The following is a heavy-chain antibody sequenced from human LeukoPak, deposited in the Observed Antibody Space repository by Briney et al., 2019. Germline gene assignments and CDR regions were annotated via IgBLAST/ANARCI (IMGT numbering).Heavy chain of an antibody. V-gene: IGHV4-39*01. CDR1: GGSISSSSYY. CDR3: ARQNPVLLWFGEFDY. J-gene: IGHJ4*02. D-gene: IGHD3-10*01. CDR2: IYYSGST. Sequence: PSETLSLTCTVSGGSISSSSYYWGWIRQPPGKGREWIGSIYYSGSTYYNPSLKSRVTISVDTSKNQFSLKLSSVTAADTAVYYCARQNPVLLWFGEFDYWGQGTLVTVSS.